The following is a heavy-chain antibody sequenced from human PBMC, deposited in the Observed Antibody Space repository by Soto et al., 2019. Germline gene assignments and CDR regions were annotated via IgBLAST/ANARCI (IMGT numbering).Heavy chain of an antibody. D-gene: IGHD1-1*01. J-gene: IGHJ4*02. V-gene: IGHV3-33*01. CDR1: GFTFSSYG. CDR3: ARGRRKNWNPPFDY. CDR2: IWYDGSNK. Sequence: GGSLRLSCAASGFTFSSYGMHWVRQAPGKGLEWVAVIWYDGSNKYYADSVKGRFTISRDNSKNTLYLQMNSLRAEDTAVYYCARGRRKNWNPPFDYWGQGTLVTVSS.